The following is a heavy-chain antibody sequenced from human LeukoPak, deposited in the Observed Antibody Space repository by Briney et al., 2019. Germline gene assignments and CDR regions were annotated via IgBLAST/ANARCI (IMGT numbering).Heavy chain of an antibody. Sequence: TGGSLRLSCAASRFTFSNYWMHWVRQAPGKGLVWVSRIDSDGSRTSYADSVKGRFTISRDNAKNTLYLQMNSLRAEDTAVYYCARKSGCYYFLDYWGQGTLVTVSS. CDR2: IDSDGSRT. V-gene: IGHV3-74*01. J-gene: IGHJ4*02. D-gene: IGHD1-26*01. CDR3: ARKSGCYYFLDY. CDR1: RFTFSNYW.